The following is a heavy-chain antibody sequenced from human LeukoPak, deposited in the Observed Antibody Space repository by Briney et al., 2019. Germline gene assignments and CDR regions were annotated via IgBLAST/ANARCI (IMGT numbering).Heavy chain of an antibody. Sequence: ASVKVFCKASGYTFTSYGISWVRQAPGQGLEWMGWISAYNGNTNYAQKLQGRVTMTTDTSTSTAYMELRSLRSDDTAVYYCARDRGWLQFFPNWFDPWGQGTLVTVSS. V-gene: IGHV1-18*01. CDR3: ARDRGWLQFFPNWFDP. J-gene: IGHJ5*02. CDR2: ISAYNGNT. D-gene: IGHD5-24*01. CDR1: GYTFTSYG.